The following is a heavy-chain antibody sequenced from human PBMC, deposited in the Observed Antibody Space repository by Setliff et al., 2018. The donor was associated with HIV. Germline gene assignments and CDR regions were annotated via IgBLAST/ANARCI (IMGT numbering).Heavy chain of an antibody. J-gene: IGHJ4*02. CDR2: IYHSGST. CDR1: GGSISSSNW. CDR3: AREVDGYGDYGVVDY. V-gene: IGHV4-4*02. Sequence: PSETLSLTCAVSGGSISSSNWWSWVRQPPGKGLEWIGEIYHSGSTNYNPSLKSRVTISVDKSKNQFSLKLSSVTAADTAVYYCAREVDGYGDYGVVDYWGQGTLVTVS. D-gene: IGHD4-17*01.